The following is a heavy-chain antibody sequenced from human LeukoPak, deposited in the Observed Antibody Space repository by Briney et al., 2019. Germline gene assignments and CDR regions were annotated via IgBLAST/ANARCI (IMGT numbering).Heavy chain of an antibody. J-gene: IGHJ3*02. CDR1: GFTFSSYW. CDR2: IKQDGSEK. V-gene: IGHV3-7*01. CDR3: ARVSGWYRYDAFDI. Sequence: PGGSLRLSCAASGFTFSSYWMSWVRQAPGKGLEWVANIKQDGSEKYYVDSVKGRFTISRDNAKNSLYLQMNSLRAEDTAVYYCARVSGWYRYDAFDIWGQGTMVSVSS. D-gene: IGHD6-19*01.